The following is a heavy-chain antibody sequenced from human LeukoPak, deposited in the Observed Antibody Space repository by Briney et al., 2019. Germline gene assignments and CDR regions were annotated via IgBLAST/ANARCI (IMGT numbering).Heavy chain of an antibody. V-gene: IGHV4-39*01. D-gene: IGHD2-2*01. J-gene: IGHJ5*02. CDR2: VYYSGST. Sequence: SGTLSLTCTVSGGSISSSSYYWGWIRQPPGKGLEWIGSVYYSGSTYYNPSLKSRVTISVDTSKNQFSLKLSSVTAADTAVYYCASGGYCSSTSCPPPAGWFDPWGQGTLVTVSS. CDR3: ASGGYCSSTSCPPPAGWFDP. CDR1: GGSISSSSYY.